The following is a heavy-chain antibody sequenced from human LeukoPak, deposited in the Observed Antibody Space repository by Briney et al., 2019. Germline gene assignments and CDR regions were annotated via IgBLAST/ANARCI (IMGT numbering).Heavy chain of an antibody. CDR1: GGSLSGYY. CDR2: INHSGST. V-gene: IGHV4-34*01. D-gene: IGHD3-9*01. Sequence: SETLSLTCAVYGGSLSGYYWSWIRQPPGKGLEWIGEINHSGSTNYNPSLKSRVTISVDTSKNQFSLKLSSVTAADTAVYYCARLGYFDWYAEFSLWGQGTLVTVSS. J-gene: IGHJ4*02. CDR3: ARLGYFDWYAEFSL.